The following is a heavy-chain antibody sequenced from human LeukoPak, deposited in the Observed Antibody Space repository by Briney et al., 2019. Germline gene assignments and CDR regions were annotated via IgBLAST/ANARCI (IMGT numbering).Heavy chain of an antibody. D-gene: IGHD6-25*01. CDR3: AGARSGSFDY. J-gene: IGHJ4*02. Sequence: GGSLRLSCAASGFTFSSYWMSWVRRAPGKGLEWVTNIKQDGSEKTYVDSVKGRFAISRDNAKNSLFLQMNSLRAEDTAVYYCAGARSGSFDYWGQGTLVTVSS. CDR1: GFTFSSYW. CDR2: IKQDGSEK. V-gene: IGHV3-7*01.